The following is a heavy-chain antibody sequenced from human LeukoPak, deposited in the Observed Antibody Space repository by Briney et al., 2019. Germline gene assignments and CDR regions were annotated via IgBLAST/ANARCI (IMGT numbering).Heavy chain of an antibody. CDR3: ARVADSSGWYPDWFDP. CDR2: INPSGGST. Sequence: GASVKVSCKASGYTFTSYYMHWVRQAPGQGLEWMGIINPSGGSTSYAQKFQGRVTMTRDMSTSTVYMELSSLRSEDTAVYYCARVADSSGWYPDWFDPWGQGTLVTVSS. J-gene: IGHJ5*02. V-gene: IGHV1-46*01. CDR1: GYTFTSYY. D-gene: IGHD6-19*01.